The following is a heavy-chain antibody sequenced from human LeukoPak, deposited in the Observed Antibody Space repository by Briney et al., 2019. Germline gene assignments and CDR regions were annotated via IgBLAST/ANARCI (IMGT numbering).Heavy chain of an antibody. CDR2: ISAYNGNT. CDR3: ARDPRGITIFGVVIIPFDY. Sequence: GASVKVSCKASGYTFTSYGISWVRQAPGQGLEWMGWISAYNGNTNYAQKLQGRATMTTDTSTSTAYMELRSLRSDDTAVYYCARDPRGITIFGVVIIPFDYWGQGTLVTVSS. CDR1: GYTFTSYG. D-gene: IGHD3-3*01. J-gene: IGHJ4*02. V-gene: IGHV1-18*01.